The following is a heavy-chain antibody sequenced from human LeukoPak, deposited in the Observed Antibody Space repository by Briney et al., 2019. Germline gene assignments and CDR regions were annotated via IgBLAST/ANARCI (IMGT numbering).Heavy chain of an antibody. V-gene: IGHV3-74*01. J-gene: IGHJ4*02. D-gene: IGHD1-14*01. CDR3: ATQRGGNPAY. CDR2: ITNDGSST. Sequence: GGSLRLSCAASGLTFSSHWMHWVRQAPGKGLVWVSHITNDGSSTTHADSVKGRFTISRDNAKNMLYLQVNSLRAEDTAVYYCATQRGGNPAYWGQGTLVTVSS. CDR1: GLTFSSHW.